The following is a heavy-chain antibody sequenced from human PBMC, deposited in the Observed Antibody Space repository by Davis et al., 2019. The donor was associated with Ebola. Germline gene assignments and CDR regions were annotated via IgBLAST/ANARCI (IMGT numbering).Heavy chain of an antibody. Sequence: AASVKVSCKASGYTFTSYGITWVRQAPGQGLEWMGWINPHNGNTNYAQNVQGRVTMTKDTSTSTAYMEVGILRSDDTAVYYCARAQFPTTSDHWGQGTLVTVSS. CDR1: GYTFTSYG. CDR2: INPHNGNT. J-gene: IGHJ4*02. V-gene: IGHV1-18*04. D-gene: IGHD1-1*01. CDR3: ARAQFPTTSDH.